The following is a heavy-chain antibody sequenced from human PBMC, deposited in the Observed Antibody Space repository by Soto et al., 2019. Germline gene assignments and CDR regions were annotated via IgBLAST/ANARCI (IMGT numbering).Heavy chain of an antibody. D-gene: IGHD3-3*01. CDR3: AREAYYDFWSGYPVKGLPRNWFDP. CDR2: IYYSGST. Sequence: SETLCLTCSVSGGSIGGGGDYWSWIRQHPGKGLEWIGYIYYSGSTYYNPSLKSRVTISVDTSKNQFSLKLGSVTAADTAVYYCAREAYYDFWSGYPVKGLPRNWFDPWGQGTLVTVSS. J-gene: IGHJ5*02. CDR1: GGSIGGGGDY. V-gene: IGHV4-31*03.